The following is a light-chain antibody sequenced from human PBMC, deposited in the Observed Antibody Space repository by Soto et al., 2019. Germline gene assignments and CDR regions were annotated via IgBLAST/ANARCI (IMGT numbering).Light chain of an antibody. J-gene: IGKJ4*01. CDR1: QSVSSY. CDR2: HAS. V-gene: IGKV3-11*01. Sequence: EIVLTQSPATLSLSPGQRATLSCRASQSVSSYLAWYQQKPGQAPRLLIYHASNRATGIPARFSGSGSGTDFTLTISSLEPEDFAVYSCQQRSSWPLTVGGGTKVEI. CDR3: QQRSSWPLT.